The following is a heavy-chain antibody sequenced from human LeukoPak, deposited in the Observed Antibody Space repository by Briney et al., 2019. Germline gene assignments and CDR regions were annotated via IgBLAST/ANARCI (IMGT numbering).Heavy chain of an antibody. J-gene: IGHJ4*02. CDR3: GRDGRAIIDY. V-gene: IGHV3-21*01. CDR2: ISSSSSYI. Sequence: GGSLRLSCAASGYTFSSYSMHWVRQTPGKGLEWVSSISSSSSYIYYADSVKGRFTISRDNAKNSLYLQMNSLRAEDTAVYFCGRDGRAIIDYWGEGTLVTVP. CDR1: GYTFSSYS. D-gene: IGHD1-26*01.